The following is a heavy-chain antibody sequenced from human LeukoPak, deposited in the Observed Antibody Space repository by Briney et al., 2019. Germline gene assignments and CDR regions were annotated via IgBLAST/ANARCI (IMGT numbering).Heavy chain of an antibody. D-gene: IGHD2-2*01. CDR3: ANHLACGSTSCPPFDY. CDR1: GFTFSSYS. Sequence: GGSLRLSCAASGFTFSSYSMNWVRQAPGKGLEWVSSISNSGSYIYYADSVKGRFTISRDNAKNSLYLQMNSLRAEDTAVYYCANHLACGSTSCPPFDYWGQGTLVTVSS. J-gene: IGHJ4*02. CDR2: ISNSGSYI. V-gene: IGHV3-21*01.